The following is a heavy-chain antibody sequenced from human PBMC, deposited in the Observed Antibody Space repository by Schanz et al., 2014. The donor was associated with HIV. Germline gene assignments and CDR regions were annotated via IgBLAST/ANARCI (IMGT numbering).Heavy chain of an antibody. CDR3: ARGAMVRGIGFNS. Sequence: VQLVESGGGLIRPGGSLRLSCAASGFTVSSNYMSWVPQAPGKGLEWVSVIYSGGYTYYTDSVKGRFTISRDNSKNTLYLQMNSLRAEDTAVYYCARGAMVRGIGFNSWGQGTLVTVSS. CDR1: GFTVSSNY. CDR2: IYSGGYT. J-gene: IGHJ4*02. V-gene: IGHV3-53*03. D-gene: IGHD3-10*01.